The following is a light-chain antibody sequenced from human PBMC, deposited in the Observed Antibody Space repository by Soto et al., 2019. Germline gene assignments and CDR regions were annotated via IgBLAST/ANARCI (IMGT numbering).Light chain of an antibody. CDR3: QQYGSSPRT. Sequence: EIVLTQSPGTLSLSPGERVTLSCRASQSVSSSYLAWYQHKPGQAPRPLIYGASSRATGIPDRFSGSGSGTDFTLTISRPEPEDFAVYYCQQYGSSPRTFGQGTKVEIK. V-gene: IGKV3-20*01. CDR1: QSVSSSY. CDR2: GAS. J-gene: IGKJ1*01.